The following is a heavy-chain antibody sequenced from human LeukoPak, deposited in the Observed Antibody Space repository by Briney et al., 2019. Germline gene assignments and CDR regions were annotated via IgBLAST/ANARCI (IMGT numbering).Heavy chain of an antibody. CDR3: ARWGASGTVTTFYYMDV. D-gene: IGHD4-17*01. J-gene: IGHJ6*03. V-gene: IGHV7-4-1*02. CDR2: INTNTGNP. CDR1: GYTFTSYA. Sequence: GASVKVSCKASGYTFTSYAMNWVRRAPGQGLEWVGWINTNTGNPTYAQGFTGRFVFSLDTSVSTAYLQISSLKAEDTAVYYCARWGASGTVTTFYYMDVWGKGTTVTVSS.